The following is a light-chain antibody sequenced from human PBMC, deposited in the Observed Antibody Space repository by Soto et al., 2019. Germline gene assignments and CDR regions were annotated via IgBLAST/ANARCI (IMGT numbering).Light chain of an antibody. CDR2: KSS. CDR1: QSVSIW. V-gene: IGKV1-5*03. Sequence: DIQMTQSPSTRSASEGDRVTISCRASQSVSIWLAWYQQKAGRATKLLIYKSSILESGVPSRFSGSGSGKEFTLTISSLQPDDFATYYCQQFNTSPWTFGQGTKVDIK. J-gene: IGKJ1*01. CDR3: QQFNTSPWT.